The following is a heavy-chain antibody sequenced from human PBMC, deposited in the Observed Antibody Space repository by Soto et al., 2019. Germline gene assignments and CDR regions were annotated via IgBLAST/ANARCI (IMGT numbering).Heavy chain of an antibody. CDR2: FDPEDGET. CDR1: GYTLTELS. V-gene: IGHV1-24*01. CDR3: ATAWKDIILVPADTLDY. D-gene: IGHD2-2*01. Sequence: QVQLVQSGAEVKKPGASVKVSCKVSGYTLTELSMHWVRQAPGKGLEWMGGFDPEDGETIYAQKVQGRVTMTEDTSTDTAYMELSSLRSEYTAMYYCATAWKDIILVPADTLDYWGQGTLVTVSS. J-gene: IGHJ4*02.